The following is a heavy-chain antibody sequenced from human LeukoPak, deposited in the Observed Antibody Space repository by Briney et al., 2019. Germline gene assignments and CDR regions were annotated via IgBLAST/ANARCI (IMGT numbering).Heavy chain of an antibody. CDR3: AREGGYNPGAFDI. Sequence: ASVKVSCKASGCTFTGYYMHWVRQTPGQGLEWMGWINPNSGGTNYAQKFQGRVTMTRDTSISTAYMELSRLRSDDTAVYYCAREGGYNPGAFDIWGEATMVTVSS. V-gene: IGHV1-2*02. CDR1: GCTFTGYY. J-gene: IGHJ3*02. CDR2: INPNSGGT. D-gene: IGHD5-24*01.